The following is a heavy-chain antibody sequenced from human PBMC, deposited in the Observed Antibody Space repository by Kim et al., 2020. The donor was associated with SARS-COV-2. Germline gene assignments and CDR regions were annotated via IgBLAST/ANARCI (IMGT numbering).Heavy chain of an antibody. D-gene: IGHD6-19*01. J-gene: IGHJ3*02. CDR2: ISSSSSYI. Sequence: GGSLRLSCAASGFTFSSYSMNWVRQAPGKGLEWVSSISSSSSYIYYADSVKGRFTISRDNDKNSLYLQMNSLRAEDTAVYYCARGRHMLAVAGRTSGGADAFDIWGQGTMVTVSS. V-gene: IGHV3-21*01. CDR3: ARGRHMLAVAGRTSGGADAFDI. CDR1: GFTFSSYS.